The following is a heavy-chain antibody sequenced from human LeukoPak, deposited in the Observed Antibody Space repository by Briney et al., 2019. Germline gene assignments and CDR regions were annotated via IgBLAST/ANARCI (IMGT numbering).Heavy chain of an antibody. V-gene: IGHV3-30*02. J-gene: IGHJ4*02. CDR2: IRYDGSKK. D-gene: IGHD6-19*01. Sequence: PGGSLRLSCAASGVTFSSYGMHWVRQAPGKGLEGVAFIRYDGSKKYYADSVKGRFTISRDNSKNTLYLQMNSLRAEDTAVYYCAKDLAVADHPYSFDYWGQVTLVTVSS. CDR3: AKDLAVADHPYSFDY. CDR1: GVTFSSYG.